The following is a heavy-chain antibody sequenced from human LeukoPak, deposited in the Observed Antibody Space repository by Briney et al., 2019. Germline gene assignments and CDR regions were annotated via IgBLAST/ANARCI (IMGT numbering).Heavy chain of an antibody. CDR3: ARRRVLRYFDWPSGAFDI. V-gene: IGHV4-34*01. D-gene: IGHD3-9*01. Sequence: SETLSLTCAVYGGPFSGYYWSWIRQPPGKGLEWIGEINHSGSTNYNPSLKSRVTISVDTSKNQFSLKLSSVTAADTAVYYCARRRVLRYFDWPSGAFDIWGQGTMVTVSS. J-gene: IGHJ3*02. CDR1: GGPFSGYY. CDR2: INHSGST.